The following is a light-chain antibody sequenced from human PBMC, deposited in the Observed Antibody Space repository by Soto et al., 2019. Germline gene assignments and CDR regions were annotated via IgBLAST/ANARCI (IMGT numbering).Light chain of an antibody. CDR3: QQYGSSWWA. V-gene: IGKV3-20*01. CDR2: GAS. Sequence: EVELTQSPATLSLSPGQRATLSCRASHSVDTSNVAWYQQRPGQAPRVLICGASNRAAGIPDRFSGSGSGTDFTLTISSLEPEDSAVYHCQQYGSSWWAFGHGTKVEI. CDR1: HSVDTSN. J-gene: IGKJ1*01.